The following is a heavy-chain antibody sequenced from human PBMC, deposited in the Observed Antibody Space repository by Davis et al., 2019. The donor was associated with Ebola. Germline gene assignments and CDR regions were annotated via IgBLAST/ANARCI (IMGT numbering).Heavy chain of an antibody. V-gene: IGHV4-59*08. D-gene: IGHD6-19*01. CDR1: GASITSYY. CDR2: IYYSGST. J-gene: IGHJ4*02. CDR3: ASSGWFESYFHY. Sequence: MPSETLSLTCTVSGASITSYYWSWIRQPPGKGLEWIGYIYYSGSTNYNPSLKSRVPISVDTSENQFSLRLSSVTAADTAVYYCASSGWFESYFHYWGQGTLVTVSS.